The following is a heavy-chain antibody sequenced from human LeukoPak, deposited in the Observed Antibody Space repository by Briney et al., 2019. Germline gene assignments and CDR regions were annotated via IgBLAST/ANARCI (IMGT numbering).Heavy chain of an antibody. J-gene: IGHJ4*02. V-gene: IGHV3-7*01. CDR1: GFTFSSYW. Sequence: AGGSLRLSCAASGFTFSSYWMSWVRQAPGKGLEWVANIKQDGSEKYYVDSVKGRFTTSRDNAKNSLYLQMNSLRAEDTAVYYCASPHYYCSSTSCYCYWGQGTLVTVSS. D-gene: IGHD2-2*01. CDR2: IKQDGSEK. CDR3: ASPHYYCSSTSCYCY.